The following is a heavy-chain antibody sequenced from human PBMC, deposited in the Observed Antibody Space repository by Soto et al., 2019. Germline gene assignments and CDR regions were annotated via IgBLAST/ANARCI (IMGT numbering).Heavy chain of an antibody. CDR1: GFTFSSYA. CDR2: ISGSGGST. CDR3: AKDDGYVWGSGNPTYYFDY. D-gene: IGHD3-16*01. Sequence: GGSLRLSCAASGFTFSSYAMSWVRQAPGKGLEWVSAISGSGGSTYYADSVKGRFTISRDNSKNTLYLQMNSLRAEDTAVYYCAKDDGYVWGSGNPTYYFDYWGQGALVTVSS. J-gene: IGHJ4*02. V-gene: IGHV3-23*01.